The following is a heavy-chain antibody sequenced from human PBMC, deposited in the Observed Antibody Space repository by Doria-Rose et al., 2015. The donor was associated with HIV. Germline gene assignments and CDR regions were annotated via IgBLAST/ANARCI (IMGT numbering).Heavy chain of an antibody. V-gene: IGHV3-9*01. J-gene: IGHJ6*03. Sequence: VQLVQSGGGLVQPGRSLRLSCVGSGFSFESYAMHWVRLAPGKGLAWVAGISWDSGAKGNADSVEGRFTISRDNAKKSAYLEMRSLRPEDTALYYCAKAPIIGPKYYFYMDVWGKGTSVTVSS. CDR3: AKAPIIGPKYYFYMDV. CDR1: GFSFESYA. CDR2: ISWDSGAK. D-gene: IGHD3-3*01.